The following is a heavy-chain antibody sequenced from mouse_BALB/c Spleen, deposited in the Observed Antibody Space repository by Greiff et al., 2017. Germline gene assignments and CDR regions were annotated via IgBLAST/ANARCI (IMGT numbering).Heavy chain of an antibody. CDR1: GYTFTSYW. J-gene: IGHJ2*01. CDR3: TRSRYDNYGDY. Sequence: QVQLQQSGAELVRPGASVKLSCKASGYTFTSYWINWVKQRPGQGLEWIGNIYPSDSYTNYNQKFKDKATLTVDKSSSTAYMKLSSPTSEDSAVYYWTRSRYDNYGDYWGQGTTLTVSS. CDR2: IYPSDSYT. D-gene: IGHD2-3*01. V-gene: IGHV1-69*02.